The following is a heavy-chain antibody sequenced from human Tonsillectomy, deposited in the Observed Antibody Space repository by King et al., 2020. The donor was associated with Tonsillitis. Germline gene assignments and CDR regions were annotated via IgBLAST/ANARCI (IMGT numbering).Heavy chain of an antibody. J-gene: IGHJ4*02. Sequence: VQLVESGGGLIQPGGSLRLSCAASGFIVSSDYMSWVRQAPGKGLEWVSVIYSGGSTYYADSVKGRFTISRDNSKNTLSLQMNSLGAEDTAVYYCARDYYGSGFFDYWGQGSLVTVSS. CDR1: GFIVSSDY. CDR3: ARDYYGSGFFDY. D-gene: IGHD3-10*01. CDR2: IYSGGST. V-gene: IGHV3-53*01.